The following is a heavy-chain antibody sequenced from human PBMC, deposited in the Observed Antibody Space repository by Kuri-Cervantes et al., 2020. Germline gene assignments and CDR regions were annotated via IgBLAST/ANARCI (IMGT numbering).Heavy chain of an antibody. V-gene: IGHV4-4*07. CDR3: ARDRYRGVRGVIYYHGMDV. D-gene: IGHD3-10*01. Sequence: SETLSLTCTVSGGSISSYYWSWIRQPAGKGLEWIGRIYTSGSTNYNPSLKSRVTMSVDTSKNQFSLKLSSVTAADTAVYYCARDRYRGVRGVIYYHGMDVWGQGTTVTVSS. CDR1: GGSISSYY. J-gene: IGHJ6*02. CDR2: IYTSGST.